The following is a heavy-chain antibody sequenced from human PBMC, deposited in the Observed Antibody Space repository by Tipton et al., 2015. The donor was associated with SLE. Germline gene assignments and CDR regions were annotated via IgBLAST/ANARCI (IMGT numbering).Heavy chain of an antibody. CDR3: ARLGIAVAGFDF. CDR1: GGSISSHY. Sequence: TLSLTCTVSGGSISSHYWSWIRQSPGKGLEWIGYIHYSGSTKYNPSLKSRVTISVDTSKNQFSLKLKSVTAADTAVYYCARLGIAVAGFDFWGQGTLVTVSS. CDR2: IHYSGST. D-gene: IGHD6-19*01. V-gene: IGHV4-59*11. J-gene: IGHJ4*02.